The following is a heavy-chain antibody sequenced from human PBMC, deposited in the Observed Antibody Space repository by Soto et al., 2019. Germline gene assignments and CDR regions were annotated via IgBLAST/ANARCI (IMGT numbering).Heavy chain of an antibody. CDR3: ARDNGYDFWSGYYPDNWFDP. J-gene: IGHJ5*02. V-gene: IGHV1-2*02. Sequence: ASVKVSCKASGYTFTGYYMHWVRQAPGQGLEWMGWINPNSGGTNYAQKFQGRVTMTRDTSISTAYMELSRLRSDDTAVYYCARDNGYDFWSGYYPDNWFDPWGRGTLVTVSS. CDR1: GYTFTGYY. D-gene: IGHD3-3*01. CDR2: INPNSGGT.